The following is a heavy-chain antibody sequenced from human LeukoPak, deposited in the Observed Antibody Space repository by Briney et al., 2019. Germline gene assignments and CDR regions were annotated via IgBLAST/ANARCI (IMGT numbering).Heavy chain of an antibody. D-gene: IGHD3-10*01. CDR1: GGSVSSGSYC. Sequence: SETLSLTCTVSGGSVSSGSYCWSWIRQPPGKGLEWIGYIYYSGSTNYNPSLKSRVTISVDTSKNQFSLKLSSVIAADTAVYYCAKDRSVGPDAFDIWGQGTMVTVSS. V-gene: IGHV4-61*01. CDR3: AKDRSVGPDAFDI. J-gene: IGHJ3*02. CDR2: IYYSGST.